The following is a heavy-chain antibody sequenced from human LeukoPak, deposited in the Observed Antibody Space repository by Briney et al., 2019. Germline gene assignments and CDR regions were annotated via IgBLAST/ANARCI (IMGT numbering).Heavy chain of an antibody. CDR2: INPSGGST. CDR3: ARDPAAGIYYYYGMDV. J-gene: IGHJ6*02. CDR1: GYTFTSYY. D-gene: IGHD6-13*01. Sequence: GASVKVSCKASGYTFTSYYMHWVRQAPGQGLEWMGIINPSGGSTSYAQKFQGRVTMTRDTSTSTVYMELSSLRSEDTAVYYCARDPAAGIYYYYGMDVWGQGTTVTVSS. V-gene: IGHV1-46*01.